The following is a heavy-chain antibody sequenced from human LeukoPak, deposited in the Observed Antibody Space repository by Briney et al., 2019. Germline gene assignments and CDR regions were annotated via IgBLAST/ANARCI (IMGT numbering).Heavy chain of an antibody. Sequence: PSETLSLTCTVSGGSISSSSYYWGWIRQPPGKGLESIGSIYYSGSTYYNPSLKSRVTISVDTSKNQFSLKLSSVTAADTAVYYCARHFRTVWSGYRCDWFDPWGQGTLVTVSS. CDR3: ARHFRTVWSGYRCDWFDP. CDR1: GGSISSSSYY. V-gene: IGHV4-39*01. D-gene: IGHD3-3*01. J-gene: IGHJ5*02. CDR2: IYYSGST.